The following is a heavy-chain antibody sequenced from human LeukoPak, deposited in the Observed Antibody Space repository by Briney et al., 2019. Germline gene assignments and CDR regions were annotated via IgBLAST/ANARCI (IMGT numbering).Heavy chain of an antibody. J-gene: IGHJ4*02. Sequence: GRSLRLSCAASGFTFDDYAMHWVRQAPGKGLEWVSGISWNSGSIGYADSVKGRFTISRDNAKNSLYLQMNSLRAEDTALYYCAKDWSYYGSGSVAHFFDYWGQGTLVTVSS. V-gene: IGHV3-9*01. CDR1: GFTFDDYA. CDR2: ISWNSGSI. CDR3: AKDWSYYGSGSVAHFFDY. D-gene: IGHD3-10*01.